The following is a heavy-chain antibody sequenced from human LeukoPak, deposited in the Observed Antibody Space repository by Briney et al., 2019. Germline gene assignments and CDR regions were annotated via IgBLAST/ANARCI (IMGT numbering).Heavy chain of an antibody. CDR2: MNPNSGNT. CDR1: GGTFSSYA. Sequence: GASVKVSCKASGGTFSSYAINWVRQATGQGLEWMGWMNPNSGNTGYAQKFQGRVTMTRNTSISTAYMELSSLRSEDTAVYYCARGGFWSGSYYYYYYGMDVWGQGTTVTVSS. J-gene: IGHJ6*02. CDR3: ARGGFWSGSYYYYYYGMDV. D-gene: IGHD3-3*01. V-gene: IGHV1-8*02.